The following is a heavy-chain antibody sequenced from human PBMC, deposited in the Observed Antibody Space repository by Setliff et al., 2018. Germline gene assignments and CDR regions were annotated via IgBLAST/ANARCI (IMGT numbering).Heavy chain of an antibody. CDR2: IWDDGVKK. D-gene: IGHD2-15*01. Sequence: GGSLRLSCAASGFTFSTYRMHWVRQAPGKGLEWVAVIWDDGVKKYHADSVKGRSTISRDNSKNTLYLQMNSLRPEDTAVYYCARTCSGSGCYAGLESWGQGTPVTGSS. CDR3: ARTCSGSGCYAGLES. V-gene: IGHV3-33*08. CDR1: GFTFSTYR. J-gene: IGHJ4*02.